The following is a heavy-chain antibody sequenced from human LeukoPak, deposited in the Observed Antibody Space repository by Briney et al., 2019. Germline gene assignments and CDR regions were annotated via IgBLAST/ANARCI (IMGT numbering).Heavy chain of an antibody. J-gene: IGHJ1*01. CDR3: ARHGGATAAGFVKVFQH. D-gene: IGHD6-13*01. Sequence: SETLSLTCTVPGGSISSYYWSWIRQPPWKGLEWIGYIYYSGSTNYNPSLKSRVTISVDTSKNQFSLKLSSVTAADTAVYYCARHGGATAAGFVKVFQHWGQGTLVTVSS. CDR2: IYYSGST. CDR1: GGSISSYY. V-gene: IGHV4-59*08.